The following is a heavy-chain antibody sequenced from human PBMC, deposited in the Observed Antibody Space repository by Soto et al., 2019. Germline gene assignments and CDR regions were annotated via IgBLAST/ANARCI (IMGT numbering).Heavy chain of an antibody. CDR3: ARDSPYSSPSHAFDI. Sequence: QVQLVQSGAEMKKHGSSVKVSCQASGDTFSSYAISWVRQAPGQGLEWMGGIIPVSGLANYAQKFQGRVSITTDDAATTVSSELSSLRVEDTAVYYCARDSPYSSPSHAFDIWGQGTLVTVSS. D-gene: IGHD6-19*01. CDR1: GDTFSSYA. CDR2: IIPVSGLA. V-gene: IGHV1-69*01. J-gene: IGHJ3*02.